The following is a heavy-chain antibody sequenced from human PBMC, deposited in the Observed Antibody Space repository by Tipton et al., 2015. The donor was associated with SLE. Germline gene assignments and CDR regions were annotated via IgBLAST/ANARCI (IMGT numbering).Heavy chain of an antibody. CDR3: ARVPHYYDSPWGAFDI. J-gene: IGHJ3*02. D-gene: IGHD3-22*01. Sequence: TLSLTCSVSSDSISSYYWSWIRQPAGKGLEWIGRIHTTGTVNYNPSLKSRVTLSLDTSKSHFSLRLISVAAADTAVYYCARVPHYYDSPWGAFDIWGQGTMVTVSS. CDR1: SDSISSYY. V-gene: IGHV4-4*07. CDR2: IHTTGTV.